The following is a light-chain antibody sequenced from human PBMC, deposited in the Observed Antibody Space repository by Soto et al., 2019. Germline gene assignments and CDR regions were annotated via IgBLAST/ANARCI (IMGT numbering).Light chain of an antibody. V-gene: IGKV1-9*01. CDR2: AAS. J-gene: IGKJ3*01. Sequence: DIPLTQSPSFLSASVGDRVTITCRASQDVSRYLAWYQQKPGKAPNLLIYAASTLRSGVPSRFSGSGSETEFTLTISSLQPEDFATYYCQQHNSYVFAFGPGTKVDIK. CDR3: QQHNSYVFA. CDR1: QDVSRY.